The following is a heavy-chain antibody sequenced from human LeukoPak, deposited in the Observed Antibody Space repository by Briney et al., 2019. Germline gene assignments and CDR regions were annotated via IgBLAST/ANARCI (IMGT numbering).Heavy chain of an antibody. D-gene: IGHD3-22*01. CDR3: AHVETMTGLKLGS. CDR1: GLTYSDAW. CDR2: IKSKRGGGTT. V-gene: IGHV3-15*01. J-gene: IGHJ5*02. Sequence: GGSLTLSCAVFGLTYSDAWMSWVRQAPGKGLEWVGRIKSKRGGGTTDYAAPVKGRFTISRDDSKNTLYLQMNSLESEDTAVYYCAHVETMTGLKLGSWGQGILVTVSS.